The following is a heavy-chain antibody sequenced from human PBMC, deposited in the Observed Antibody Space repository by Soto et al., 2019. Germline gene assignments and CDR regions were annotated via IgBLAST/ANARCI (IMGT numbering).Heavy chain of an antibody. J-gene: IGHJ4*02. CDR2: ISYDGSNE. V-gene: IGHV3-30*18. Sequence: QVQLVESGGGVVQPGRSLRLSCAASGFTFSSYGMHWVRQAPGKGLEWVAVISYDGSNEYYADSVKGRFTISRDNSKNTLYLQMNSLRAEDTAVYYCAKDAGGSSYFDYWGLGTLVTVSS. D-gene: IGHD1-26*01. CDR3: AKDAGGSSYFDY. CDR1: GFTFSSYG.